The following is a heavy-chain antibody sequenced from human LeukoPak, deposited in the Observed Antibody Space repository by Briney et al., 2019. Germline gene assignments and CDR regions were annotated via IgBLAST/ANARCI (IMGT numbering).Heavy chain of an antibody. Sequence: GGSLRLSCAASGFTFSSYAMSWVRQAPGKGREWGSCIRDTGATTYYADSVKGRFTISRDNSKNTLYLQMHSLRAEDTAVYYCARTPTVSTLVVHDWGQGTLVTVSS. D-gene: IGHD2-15*01. J-gene: IGHJ4*02. CDR2: IRDTGATT. CDR1: GFTFSSYA. V-gene: IGHV3-23*01. CDR3: ARTPTVSTLVVHD.